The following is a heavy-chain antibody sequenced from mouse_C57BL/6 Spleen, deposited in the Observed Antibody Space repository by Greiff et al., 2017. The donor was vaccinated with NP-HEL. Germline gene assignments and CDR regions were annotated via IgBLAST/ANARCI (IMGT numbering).Heavy chain of an antibody. CDR2: INPNNGGT. V-gene: IGHV1-26*01. CDR3: AYYYGSSYAWFAY. Sequence: EVQLQQSGPELVKPGASVKISCKASGYTFTDYYMNWVKQSHGKSLEWIGDINPNNGGTSYNQQFKGKATLTVDKSSSTAYMELRSLTSEDSAVYYCAYYYGSSYAWFAYWGQGTLVTVSA. CDR1: GYTFTDYY. J-gene: IGHJ3*01. D-gene: IGHD1-1*01.